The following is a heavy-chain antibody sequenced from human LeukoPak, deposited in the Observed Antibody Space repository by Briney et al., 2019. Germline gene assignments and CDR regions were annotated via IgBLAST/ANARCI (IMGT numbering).Heavy chain of an antibody. J-gene: IGHJ3*02. CDR3: ARDYRSYYDSSGYHYAFDI. V-gene: IGHV1-2*02. CDR1: GYTFTGYY. D-gene: IGHD3-22*01. Sequence: GASVKVSCKASGYTFTGYYMHWVRQAPGQGLEWMGWINPNSGGTNYAQKFQGRVTMTRDTSISTAYMELSRLRSDDTAVYYCARDYRSYYDSSGYHYAFDIWGQGTVVTVSS. CDR2: INPNSGGT.